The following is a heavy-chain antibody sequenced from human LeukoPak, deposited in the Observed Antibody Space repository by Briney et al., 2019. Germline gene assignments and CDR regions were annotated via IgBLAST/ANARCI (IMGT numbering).Heavy chain of an antibody. D-gene: IGHD6-13*01. Sequence: GGSQRLSCSASGFIISDYAMHWVRRAPGKGLEDVSAISANGGRTYYADSVKGRFTISRDTSKNTLYLQMSSLRAEDTAMYHCVKDLYKGDSASWYFFHYWGQGTLVTVSS. CDR2: ISANGGRT. V-gene: IGHV3-64D*06. J-gene: IGHJ4*02. CDR3: VKDLYKGDSASWYFFHY. CDR1: GFIISDYA.